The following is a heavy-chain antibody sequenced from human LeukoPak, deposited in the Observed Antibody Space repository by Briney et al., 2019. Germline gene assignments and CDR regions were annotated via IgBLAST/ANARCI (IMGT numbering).Heavy chain of an antibody. D-gene: IGHD5-12*01. Sequence: GGSLRLSCAASGFSFSTSPMSWVRQPPGKGLEWVSAMNNGPGATFYRDSVRGRFTISRDDSKSTLYLQMNSLRAEDTGTYYCAKTHYDLLEVWGQGTLVTVSS. CDR1: GFSFSTSP. V-gene: IGHV3-23*01. CDR2: MNNGPGAT. J-gene: IGHJ4*02. CDR3: AKTHYDLLEV.